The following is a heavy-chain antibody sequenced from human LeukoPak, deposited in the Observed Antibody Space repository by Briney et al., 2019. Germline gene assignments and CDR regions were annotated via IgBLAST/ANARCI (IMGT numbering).Heavy chain of an antibody. V-gene: IGHV4-59*01. D-gene: IGHD6-25*01. CDR2: MYYSGST. CDR3: ARPTGRGGYPTDPFDI. CDR1: GGSISGYY. J-gene: IGHJ3*02. Sequence: SETLSLTCTVSGGSISGYYWNWIRQPPGEGLEWLGYMYYSGSTNYNPSVKSRVTMSADPSKNHFSLNLSSVTAADTALYYCARPTGRGGYPTDPFDIWGQGTMVTVSS.